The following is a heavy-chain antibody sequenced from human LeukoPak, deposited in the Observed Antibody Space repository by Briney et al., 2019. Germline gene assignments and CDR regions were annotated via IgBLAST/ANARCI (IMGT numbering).Heavy chain of an antibody. J-gene: IGHJ5*02. D-gene: IGHD6-19*01. CDR3: ARASKSQWLAPANWFDP. CDR1: GGTFSSYA. Sequence: ASVKVSCKASGGTFSSYAISWVRQAPGQGLEWMGGIIPIFGTANYAQKFQGRVTITADESTSTAYMELSSLRSEDTAVYYCARASKSQWLAPANWFDPWGQGTLVTVSS. CDR2: IIPIFGTA. V-gene: IGHV1-69*13.